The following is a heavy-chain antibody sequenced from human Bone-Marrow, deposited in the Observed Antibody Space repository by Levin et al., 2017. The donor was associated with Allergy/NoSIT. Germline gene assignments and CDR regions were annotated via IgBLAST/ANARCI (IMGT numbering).Heavy chain of an antibody. CDR1: GGSFSGYY. V-gene: IGHV4-34*01. Sequence: SETLSLTCAVYGGSFSGYYWSWIRQPPGKGLEWIGEINHSGSTNYNPSLKSRVTISVDTSKNQFSLKLSSVTAADTAVYYCARGRVAGTSGAFDIWGQGTMVTVSS. J-gene: IGHJ3*02. CDR3: ARGRVAGTSGAFDI. D-gene: IGHD6-19*01. CDR2: INHSGST.